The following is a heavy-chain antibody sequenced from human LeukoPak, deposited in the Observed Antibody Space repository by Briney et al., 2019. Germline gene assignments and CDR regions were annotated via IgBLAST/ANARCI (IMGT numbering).Heavy chain of an antibody. CDR1: GGSIGSYY. Sequence: SETLSLTCTVSGGSIGSYYWSWFPQPPGKGLEWIGYIYYSKSTNYNPSLKSRVTISVDTSKNQFSLKLSSVTAADTAVYYCARHGSSWTHFDYWGQGTLVTVSS. J-gene: IGHJ4*02. V-gene: IGHV4-59*08. D-gene: IGHD6-13*01. CDR2: IYYSKST. CDR3: ARHGSSWTHFDY.